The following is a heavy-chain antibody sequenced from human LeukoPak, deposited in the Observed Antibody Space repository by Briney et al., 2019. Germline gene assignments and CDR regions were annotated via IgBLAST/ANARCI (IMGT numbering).Heavy chain of an antibody. CDR3: ARGGRMGSSWSWEALTADY. V-gene: IGHV4-4*07. CDR1: GGSISSYY. Sequence: SETLSLTCTVSGGSISSYYWSWIRQPAGKGLEWIGRIYTSGSTNYNPSLKSRVTMSVDTSKNQFSLKLSSVTAADTAVYYCARGGRMGSSWSWEALTADYWGQGTLVTVSS. J-gene: IGHJ4*02. CDR2: IYTSGST. D-gene: IGHD6-13*01.